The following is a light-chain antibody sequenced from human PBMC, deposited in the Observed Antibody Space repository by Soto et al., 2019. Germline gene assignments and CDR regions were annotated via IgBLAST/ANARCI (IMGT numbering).Light chain of an antibody. V-gene: IGKV1-39*01. CDR3: QQSYNTPWT. J-gene: IGKJ1*01. CDR2: AAS. CDR1: QTISSY. Sequence: DIQMTQSPSSLSASVGDRVTITCRASQTISSYLNWYQQRPGKAPKLLVYAASNLQSGVPSRFSGSGSGTDFTLTISSLQPEDFVTYFCQQSYNTPWTFGQGTKVEIK.